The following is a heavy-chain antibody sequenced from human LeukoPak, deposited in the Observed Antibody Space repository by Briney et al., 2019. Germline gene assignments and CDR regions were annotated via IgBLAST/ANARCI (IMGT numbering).Heavy chain of an antibody. CDR1: GYTFTSYD. V-gene: IGHV1-8*02. CDR3: ARDGAYCGGDCQYAFDI. CDR2: MNPNSGNT. J-gene: IGHJ3*02. D-gene: IGHD2-21*02. Sequence: ASVKVSCKASGYTFTSYDINWVRQATGQGLEWMGWMNPNSGNTGYAQKFQGRVTMTRDTSTSTVYMELSSLRSEDTAVYYCARDGAYCGGDCQYAFDIWGQGTMVTVSS.